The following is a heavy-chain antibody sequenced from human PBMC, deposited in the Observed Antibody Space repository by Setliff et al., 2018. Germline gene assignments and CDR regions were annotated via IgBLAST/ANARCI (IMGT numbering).Heavy chain of an antibody. CDR3: ARAGGSYYY. V-gene: IGHV1-8*02. D-gene: IGHD1-26*01. CDR2: MNPNSGNT. J-gene: IGHJ4*02. CDR1: GYTFINYE. Sequence: ASVKVSCKASGYTFINYEINWVRQATGQGLEWMGWMNPNSGNTGYAQKFQGRVTMTRDTSTSTVYMELSSLRSEDTAVYYCARAGGSYYYWGQGTLVTVSS.